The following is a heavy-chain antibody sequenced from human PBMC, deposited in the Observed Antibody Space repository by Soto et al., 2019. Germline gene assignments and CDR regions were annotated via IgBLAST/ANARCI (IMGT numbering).Heavy chain of an antibody. J-gene: IGHJ4*02. V-gene: IGHV4-38-2*01. CDR2: IYHTGTT. D-gene: IGHD3-10*01. CDR1: GYAISGGFY. Sequence: SETLSLTCDVSGYAISGGFYWAWIRQPPGKRLEWIGNIYHTGTTYYNPSLKSRVTMSVDTSKNQFSLRLSSVTAADTAVFYCARVRTVGMSGSPGDYWGQGTLVTVSS. CDR3: ARVRTVGMSGSPGDY.